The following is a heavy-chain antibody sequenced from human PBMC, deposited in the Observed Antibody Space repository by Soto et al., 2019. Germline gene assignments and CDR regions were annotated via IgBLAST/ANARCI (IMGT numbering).Heavy chain of an antibody. V-gene: IGHV3-48*01. D-gene: IGHD3-3*01. J-gene: IGHJ4*02. Sequence: GGSLRLSCAASGFTFSSYSMNWVRQAPGKGLEWVSYISSSSSTIYYADSVKGRFTISRDNAKNSLYLQMNSLRAEDTAVYYCARDVREGQTRYYDFWSGSYYFDYWGQGTLVTVSS. CDR1: GFTFSSYS. CDR2: ISSSSSTI. CDR3: ARDVREGQTRYYDFWSGSYYFDY.